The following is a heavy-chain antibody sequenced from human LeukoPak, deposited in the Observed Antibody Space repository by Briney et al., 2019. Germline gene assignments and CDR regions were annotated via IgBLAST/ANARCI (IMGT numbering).Heavy chain of an antibody. J-gene: IGHJ4*02. D-gene: IGHD1-26*01. CDR2: ISGDADST. Sequence: GGSLRLSCAAFGFTFSNYAMSWVRKAPGRGLEWVSAISGDADSTYYADSVKGRFTISRDNSKNTLYLQVNSLRADDTAVYYCAKKEGAFDHWGQGALVTVSS. CDR3: AKKEGAFDH. CDR1: GFTFSNYA. V-gene: IGHV3-23*01.